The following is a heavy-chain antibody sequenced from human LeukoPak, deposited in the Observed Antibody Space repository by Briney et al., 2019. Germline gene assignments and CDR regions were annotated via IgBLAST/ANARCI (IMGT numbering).Heavy chain of an antibody. J-gene: IGHJ5*02. Sequence: SETLSLTCAVYGGSFSGYYWSWIRQPPGKGLEWIGEINHRGSTNYNPSLKSRVTISADTSKNQFSLKLSSVTAADTAVYYCARGIGNWFDPWGQGTLVTVSS. CDR1: GGSFSGYY. D-gene: IGHD3-22*01. CDR3: ARGIGNWFDP. V-gene: IGHV4-34*01. CDR2: INHRGST.